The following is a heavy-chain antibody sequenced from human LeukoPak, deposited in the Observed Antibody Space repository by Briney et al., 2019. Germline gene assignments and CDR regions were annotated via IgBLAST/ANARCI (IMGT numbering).Heavy chain of an antibody. CDR3: ARDPTMPLGI. D-gene: IGHD2-2*01. J-gene: IGHJ3*02. CDR1: GFTFSSYG. Sequence: GGSLRLSCAASGFTFSSYGMHWVRQAPGKGLEWVAFIRYDGSNKYYADSVKGRFTISRDNSKNTLYLQMNSLRAEDTAVYYCARDPTMPLGIWGQGTMVTVSS. CDR2: IRYDGSNK. V-gene: IGHV3-30*02.